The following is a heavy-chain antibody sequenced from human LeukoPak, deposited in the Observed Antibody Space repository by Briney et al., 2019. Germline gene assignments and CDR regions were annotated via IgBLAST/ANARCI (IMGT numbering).Heavy chain of an antibody. CDR2: ISGSGGST. J-gene: IGHJ4*02. V-gene: IGHV3-23*01. Sequence: PGGSLRLSCAASGFTFSSYAISWVRQAPGKGLEWVSAISGSGGSTYYADSVKGRFTISRDNSKNTLYLQMNSLRAEDTAVYYCAKAERQQLVLSPFDYWGQGTLVTVSS. CDR1: GFTFSSYA. D-gene: IGHD6-13*01. CDR3: AKAERQQLVLSPFDY.